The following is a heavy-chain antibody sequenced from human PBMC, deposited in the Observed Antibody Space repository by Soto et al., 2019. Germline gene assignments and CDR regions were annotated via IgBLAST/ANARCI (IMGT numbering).Heavy chain of an antibody. J-gene: IGHJ4*02. V-gene: IGHV3-23*01. CDR3: AKRIVATKVFDY. D-gene: IGHD5-12*01. CDR2: ISGSGGST. Sequence: VQLLESGGGLVQPGGSLRLSCAASGFTFSSYAMSWVRQAPGKGLAWVSAISGSGGSTYYADSVKGRFTISRDNSKNTLYLQMNSLRAEDTAVYYCAKRIVATKVFDYWGQGTLVTVSS. CDR1: GFTFSSYA.